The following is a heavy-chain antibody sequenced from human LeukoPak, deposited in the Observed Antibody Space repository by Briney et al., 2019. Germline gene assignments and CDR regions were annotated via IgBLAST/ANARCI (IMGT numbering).Heavy chain of an antibody. D-gene: IGHD3-10*01. V-gene: IGHV1-18*04. J-gene: IGHJ6*02. CDR1: GYTFTNYG. CDR3: ARTGPDYYGSGSYPLHYYGMDF. CDR2: VNVYNGKR. Sequence: ASVKVSCKASGYTFTNYGISWVRQAPGQGLEWMMGVNVYNGKREYAQKFQGRVTLTTDTSTTTAYMELRSLRFDDTAVYYCARTGPDYYGSGSYPLHYYGMDFWGQGTTVTVAS.